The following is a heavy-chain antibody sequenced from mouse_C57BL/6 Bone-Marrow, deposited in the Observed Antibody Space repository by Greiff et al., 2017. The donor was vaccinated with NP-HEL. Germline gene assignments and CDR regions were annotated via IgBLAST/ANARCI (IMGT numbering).Heavy chain of an antibody. CDR1: GYTFTSYW. CDR2: IDPSDSYT. D-gene: IGHD1-1*01. J-gene: IGHJ1*03. V-gene: IGHV1-59*01. CDR3: ARVPYYYGSSYGYFDV. Sequence: QVQLQQPGAELVRPGTSVKLSCKASGYTFTSYWMHWVKQRPGQGLEWIGVIDPSDSYTNYNQKFKGKATLTVDTSSSTAYMQLSSLTSEDSAVYYCARVPYYYGSSYGYFDVWGTGTTVTVSS.